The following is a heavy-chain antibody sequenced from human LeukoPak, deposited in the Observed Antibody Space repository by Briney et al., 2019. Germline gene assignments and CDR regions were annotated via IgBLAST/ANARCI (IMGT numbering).Heavy chain of an antibody. V-gene: IGHV3-7*01. CDR1: GGSISSSIYY. CDR3: ATHGYSELRYFDWSTNE. Sequence: PSETLSLTCIVSGGSISSSIYYWAWVRQPPGKGLEWVANIKEDGSEKYYVDSVKGRFTISRDNAKKSLYLQMDSLRAEDTAVYYCATHGYSELRYFDWSTNEWGQGTLVTVSS. D-gene: IGHD3-9*01. J-gene: IGHJ4*02. CDR2: IKEDGSEK.